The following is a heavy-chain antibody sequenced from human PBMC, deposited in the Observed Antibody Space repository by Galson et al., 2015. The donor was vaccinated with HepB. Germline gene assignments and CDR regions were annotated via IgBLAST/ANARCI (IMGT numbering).Heavy chain of an antibody. J-gene: IGHJ6*02. D-gene: IGHD2-2*02. CDR3: AKDLAVVPAAIRIYYYYGMDV. CDR1: GFTFSSYG. Sequence: SLRLSCAASGFTFSSYGMHWVRQAPGKGLEWVAVISYDGSNKYYADSVKGRFTISRDNSKNTLYLQMNSLRAEDTAVYYCAKDLAVVPAAIRIYYYYGMDVWGQGTTVTVSS. V-gene: IGHV3-30*18. CDR2: ISYDGSNK.